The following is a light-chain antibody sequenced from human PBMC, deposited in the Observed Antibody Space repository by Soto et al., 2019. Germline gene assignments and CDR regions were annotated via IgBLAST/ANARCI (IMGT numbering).Light chain of an antibody. V-gene: IGKV3-15*01. J-gene: IGKJ4*01. CDR1: ESIDFN. Sequence: EIVMTQSPATLSVSPGERVTLSCRASESIDFNLAWYQQKPGQAPRLLIYGASNSASGIPARFSGSGSGTEFTRTISSLQSEDFALYYCQQYNNWLTFGGGTKVDIK. CDR3: QQYNNWLT. CDR2: GAS.